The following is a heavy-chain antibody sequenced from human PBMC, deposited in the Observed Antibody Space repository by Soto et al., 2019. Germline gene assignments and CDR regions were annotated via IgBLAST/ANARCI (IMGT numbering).Heavy chain of an antibody. CDR3: ARGLGTNGLNV. D-gene: IGHD7-27*01. Sequence: QVQLLQSGAEVKKPGASVKVSCKASGYKFTTYGITWVRQAPGQELAWLGGLSTYNGNTDYAQNLQDRVTMTTETSTSTAYLEVRSLTSDGKAVYVCARGLGTNGLNVWGEGTTVTVSS. CDR1: GYKFTTYG. V-gene: IGHV1-18*04. CDR2: LSTYNGNT. J-gene: IGHJ6*04.